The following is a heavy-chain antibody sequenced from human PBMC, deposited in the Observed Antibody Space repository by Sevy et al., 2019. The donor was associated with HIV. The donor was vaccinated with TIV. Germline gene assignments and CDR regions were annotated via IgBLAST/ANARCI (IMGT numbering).Heavy chain of an antibody. V-gene: IGHV3-NL1*01. J-gene: IGHJ6*02. Sequence: GGSLRLSCAASGFTFSSYGMHWVRQAPGKGLEWVAVIYSGANTYYADSVKGRFTISRDTSKNTLYLQMNSLRAEDTAVYYCARDRITYYYDSSGYYTSGYGIDVWGQGTTVTVSS. D-gene: IGHD3-22*01. CDR2: IYSGANT. CDR1: GFTFSSYG. CDR3: ARDRITYYYDSSGYYTSGYGIDV.